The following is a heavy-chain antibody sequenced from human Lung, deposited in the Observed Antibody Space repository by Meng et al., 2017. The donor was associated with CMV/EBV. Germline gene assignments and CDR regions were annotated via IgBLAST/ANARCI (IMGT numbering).Heavy chain of an antibody. CDR3: IWNDLGDY. D-gene: IGHD1-1*01. CDR1: GFTFRNAW. CDR2: IKSKTDGETT. V-gene: IGHV3-15*01. J-gene: IGHJ4*02. Sequence: LGVSGGVVGKAGGPLRRACGGSGFTFRNAWMSWVRQAPGKGLEWVGRIKSKTDGETTDYTGPVKGRFTISRDDSKNTLYLQMNSLKTEDTAVYYCIWNDLGDYWGQGTLVTVSS.